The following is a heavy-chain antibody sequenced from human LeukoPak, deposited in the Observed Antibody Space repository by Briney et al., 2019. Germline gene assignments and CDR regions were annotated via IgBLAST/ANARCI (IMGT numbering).Heavy chain of an antibody. J-gene: IGHJ3*01. CDR3: ARGDAHGFDF. Sequence: SGGSLRLSCAASGFTFSSYWMHWVRQAPGKGLVWVARIKSDGSSTGYADSVKGRFTNSRDNAKNTLYLQMNSLRDEDTAVYYCARGDAHGFDFWGQGTIVTVSS. V-gene: IGHV3-74*01. CDR2: IKSDGSST. D-gene: IGHD2-2*01. CDR1: GFTFSSYW.